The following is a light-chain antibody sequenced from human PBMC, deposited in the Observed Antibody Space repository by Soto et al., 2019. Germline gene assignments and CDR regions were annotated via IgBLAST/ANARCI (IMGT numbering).Light chain of an antibody. V-gene: IGKV1-33*01. Sequence: DIQMTQSPSSLSASVGDRVTITCQASQDISNYLNWYQQKPGEAPKLLIYDASYLQTGVPSRFTGSGSASGTDFTLTVSCLQPEDFATYYCLQYDNLPFTFGPGTKVDIK. J-gene: IGKJ3*01. CDR2: DAS. CDR3: LQYDNLPFT. CDR1: QDISNY.